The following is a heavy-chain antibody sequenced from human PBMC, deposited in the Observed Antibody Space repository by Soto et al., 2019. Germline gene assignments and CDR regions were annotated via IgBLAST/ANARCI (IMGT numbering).Heavy chain of an antibody. CDR2: INPNSGGT. Sequence: ASVKVSCKASGYTFTGYYMHWVRQAPGQGLEWMGWINPNSGGTNYAQKFQGWVTMTRDTSISTAYMELSRLRSDDTAVYYCARDGLAAAGLGYWGKGTLVTVSS. V-gene: IGHV1-2*04. J-gene: IGHJ4*02. CDR1: GYTFTGYY. D-gene: IGHD6-13*01. CDR3: ARDGLAAAGLGY.